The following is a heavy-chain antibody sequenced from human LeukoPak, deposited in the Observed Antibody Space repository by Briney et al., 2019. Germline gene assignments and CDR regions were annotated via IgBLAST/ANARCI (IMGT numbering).Heavy chain of an antibody. CDR1: GFPFSSYW. Sequence: TGGSLRLSCVASGFPFSSYWMTWVRQAPGKGLEWVDNIKQDGSKKSYVDSVKGRFTISRDNAKNSLYLQTNSLRAEDTAIYYCTRVGYIDEGIDYWGQGTLVTVSS. V-gene: IGHV3-7*04. D-gene: IGHD5-24*01. CDR3: TRVGYIDEGIDY. CDR2: IKQDGSKK. J-gene: IGHJ4*02.